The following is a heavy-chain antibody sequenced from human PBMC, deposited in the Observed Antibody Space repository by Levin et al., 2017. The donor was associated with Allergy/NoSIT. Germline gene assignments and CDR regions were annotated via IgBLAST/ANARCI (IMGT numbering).Heavy chain of an antibody. CDR1: GFTFSSYA. V-gene: IGHV3-23*01. Sequence: GGSLRLSCAASGFTFSSYAMSWVRQAPGKGLEWVSAISGSGGSTYYADSVKGRFTISRDNSKNTLYLQMNSLRAEDTAVYYCASRSWGGTYFDYWGQGTLVTVSS. CDR3: ASRSWGGTYFDY. D-gene: IGHD1-1*01. J-gene: IGHJ4*02. CDR2: ISGSGGST.